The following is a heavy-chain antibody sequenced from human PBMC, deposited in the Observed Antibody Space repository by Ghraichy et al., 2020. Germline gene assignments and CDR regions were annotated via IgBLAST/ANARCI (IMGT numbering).Heavy chain of an antibody. CDR1: GGTFSSYA. V-gene: IGHV1-69*06. Sequence: SVKVSCKASGGTFSSYAISWVRQAPGQGLEWMGGIIPIFGTANYAQKFQGRVPITADKSTSTAYMELSSLRSEDTAVYYCARDKGCGGDCYKNHYYYYYMDVWGKGTTVTVSS. D-gene: IGHD2-21*02. CDR3: ARDKGCGGDCYKNHYYYYYMDV. CDR2: IIPIFGTA. J-gene: IGHJ6*03.